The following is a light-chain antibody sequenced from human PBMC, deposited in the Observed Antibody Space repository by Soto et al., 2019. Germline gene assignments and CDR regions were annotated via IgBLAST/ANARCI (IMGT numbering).Light chain of an antibody. V-gene: IGKV3-15*01. CDR2: RAS. Sequence: IVMTQSPATLSVSPGERATLSCRASQSINSNLAWYQQKPGQAPMLLMFRASIRATGFTARFSGSGSGTEFNITISSLQSEDSAIYYCQQYNNWPRATFGGGTKVEIK. CDR3: QQYNNWPRAT. CDR1: QSINSN. J-gene: IGKJ4*01.